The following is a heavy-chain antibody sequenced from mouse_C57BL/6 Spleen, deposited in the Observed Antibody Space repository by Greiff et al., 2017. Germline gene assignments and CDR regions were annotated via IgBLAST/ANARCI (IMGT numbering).Heavy chain of an antibody. Sequence: VQLQQPGAELVKPGASVKVSCKASGYTFTSYWVHWVKQRPGQGLEWIGRIHPSDSDTNYNQKFKGKATLTVDKSSSKSYMQLSSLTSEDSAVYYCAIELGLEDYAMDYWGQGTSVTVSS. CDR1: GYTFTSYW. D-gene: IGHD4-1*01. CDR3: AIELGLEDYAMDY. CDR2: IHPSDSDT. J-gene: IGHJ4*01. V-gene: IGHV1-74*01.